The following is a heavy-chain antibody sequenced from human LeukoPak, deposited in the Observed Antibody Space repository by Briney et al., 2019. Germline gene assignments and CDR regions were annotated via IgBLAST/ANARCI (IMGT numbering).Heavy chain of an antibody. CDR3: ARVDSSNWYDSRGYFDY. Sequence: SETLSLTCTVSGGSISTSNYYWGWIRQPPGKGLEWIGNIFYSGSTHYNPSLKSRVTISIDTSKNQFSLKLRSVTAADTAVYYCARVDSSNWYDSRGYFDYWGQGTLVTVSS. CDR1: GGSISTSNYY. V-gene: IGHV4-39*07. CDR2: IFYSGST. D-gene: IGHD6-13*01. J-gene: IGHJ4*02.